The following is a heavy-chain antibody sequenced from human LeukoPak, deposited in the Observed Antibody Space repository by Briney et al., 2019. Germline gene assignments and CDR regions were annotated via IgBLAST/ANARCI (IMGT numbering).Heavy chain of an antibody. J-gene: IGHJ5*02. CDR2: ISGSGGST. CDR1: GFTFSSYA. V-gene: IGHV3-23*01. CDR3: AKFVPGGPAGHWFDP. D-gene: IGHD1-26*01. Sequence: GGSLRLSCAVSGFTFSSYAMSWVRQAPGKGLEWVSAISGSGGSTYYADSVKGRFTISRDNSKNTLYLQMNSLRAEDTAVYYCAKFVPGGPAGHWFDPWGQGTLVTVSS.